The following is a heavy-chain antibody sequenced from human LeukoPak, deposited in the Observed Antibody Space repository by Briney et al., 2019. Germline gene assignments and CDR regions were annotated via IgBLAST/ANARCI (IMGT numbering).Heavy chain of an antibody. CDR2: IYYSGST. V-gene: IGHV4-59*01. Sequence: SETLSLTCTVSGGSISSYYWSWLRQPPGKGLEWIGYIYYSGSTNYNPSLKSRVTISVDTSKNQFSLKLSSVTAADTAVYYCARSSSGYDHYFDYWGQGTLVTVSS. CDR3: ARSSSGYDHYFDY. J-gene: IGHJ4*02. CDR1: GGSISSYY. D-gene: IGHD3-22*01.